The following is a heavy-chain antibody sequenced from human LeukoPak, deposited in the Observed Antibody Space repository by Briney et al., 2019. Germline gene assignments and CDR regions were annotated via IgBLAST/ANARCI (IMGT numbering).Heavy chain of an antibody. CDR3: ASRRTYYYDSSGYKKIDY. Sequence: SETLSLTXTVSGGSISSSSYYWGWIRQPPGKGLEWIGSIYYSGSTYYNPSLKSRVTISVDTSKNQFSLKLSSVTAADTAVYYCASRRTYYYDSSGYKKIDYWGQGTLVTVSS. J-gene: IGHJ4*02. CDR2: IYYSGST. D-gene: IGHD3-22*01. V-gene: IGHV4-39*01. CDR1: GGSISSSSYY.